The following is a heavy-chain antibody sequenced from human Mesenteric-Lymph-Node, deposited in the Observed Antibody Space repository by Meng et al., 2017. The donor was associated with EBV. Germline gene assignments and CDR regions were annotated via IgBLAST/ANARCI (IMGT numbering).Heavy chain of an antibody. CDR1: GFNFNTYN. V-gene: IGHV3-21*02. CDR2: ISTGSSYK. Sequence: EVQLVESGGXLVKPGGSLRLSCAASGFNFNTYNMNWVRQAPGKGLEWVSCISTGSSYKYYADSVKGRFTISRDNAKNSLFLQMNSLRADDTAVYYCATNGPNSGLGMFDNWGQGTLVTVSS. D-gene: IGHD6-19*01. CDR3: ATNGPNSGLGMFDN. J-gene: IGHJ4*02.